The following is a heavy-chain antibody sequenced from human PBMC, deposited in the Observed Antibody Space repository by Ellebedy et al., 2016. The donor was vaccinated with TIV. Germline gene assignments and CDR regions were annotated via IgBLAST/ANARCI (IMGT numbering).Heavy chain of an antibody. CDR2: ISSSGGY. CDR1: GFTFSSYS. CDR3: ARAHKPMVTHNYGMDV. Sequence: GESLKISCAASGFTFSSYSMNWVRRAPGKGLEWVSTISSSGGYYYADAVKGRFTVSRDITKKSLYLQMNSLGAEAAADYHCARAHKPMVTHNYGMDVWGQGTTVTVSS. J-gene: IGHJ6*02. D-gene: IGHD5-18*01. V-gene: IGHV3-21*01.